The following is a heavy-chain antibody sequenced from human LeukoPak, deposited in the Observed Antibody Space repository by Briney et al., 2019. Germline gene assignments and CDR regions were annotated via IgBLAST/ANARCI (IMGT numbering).Heavy chain of an antibody. Sequence: SETLSLTCTVSGGSISSYYWSWIRQPPGKGLEWIGYIYYSGSTNYNPSLKSRVTISVDTSKNQFSLKLSSVTAADTAVYYCAREGHIVVVTAMGDAFDIWGQGTMVTVSS. CDR3: AREGHIVVVTAMGDAFDI. D-gene: IGHD2-21*02. V-gene: IGHV4-59*12. CDR1: GGSISSYY. J-gene: IGHJ3*02. CDR2: IYYSGST.